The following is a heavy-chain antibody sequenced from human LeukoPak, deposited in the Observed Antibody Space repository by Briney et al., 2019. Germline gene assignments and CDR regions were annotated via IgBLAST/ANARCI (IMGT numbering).Heavy chain of an antibody. CDR2: INPNSGGT. CDR3: AILVGSYSSWYFDY. V-gene: IGHV1-2*02. CDR1: GYTFTSYA. Sequence: GASVKVSCKASGYTFTSYAMNWVRQAPGQGLEWMGWINPNSGGTNYAQKFQGRVTMTRDTSISTAYMELSRLRSDDTAVYYCAILVGSYSSWYFDYWGQGTLVTVSS. D-gene: IGHD1-26*01. J-gene: IGHJ4*02.